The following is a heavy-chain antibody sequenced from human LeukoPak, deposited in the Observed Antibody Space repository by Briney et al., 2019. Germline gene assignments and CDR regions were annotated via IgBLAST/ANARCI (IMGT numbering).Heavy chain of an antibody. V-gene: IGHV3-23*01. J-gene: IGHJ5*02. D-gene: IGHD5-24*01. CDR2: ISGDGGRT. Sequence: GGSLRLSCAASGFTFSSYAMSWVRQAPGKGLEWVSAISGDGGRTYYADSVKGRFTISRDNSRNTLFLQMNSLRAEDTAVYYCAKVAEMDTILGKFDNWGQGTLVTVSS. CDR1: GFTFSSYA. CDR3: AKVAEMDTILGKFDN.